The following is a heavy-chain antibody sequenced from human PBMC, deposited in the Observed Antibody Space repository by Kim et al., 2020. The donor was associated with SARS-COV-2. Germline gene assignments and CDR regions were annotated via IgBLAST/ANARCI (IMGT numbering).Heavy chain of an antibody. CDR1: GFTFDDYA. J-gene: IGHJ4*02. Sequence: GGSLRLSCAASGFTFDDYAMLWVRQAPGKGLEWVSLITGDALFTYYADSVRGRFTISRDNSKNSLYLQMNSLRSEDTALYYCAKDSRVSGYNYGLHGWGQGTLVTVSS. CDR3: AKDSRVSGYNYGLHG. CDR2: ITGDALFT. V-gene: IGHV3-43*02. D-gene: IGHD5-18*01.